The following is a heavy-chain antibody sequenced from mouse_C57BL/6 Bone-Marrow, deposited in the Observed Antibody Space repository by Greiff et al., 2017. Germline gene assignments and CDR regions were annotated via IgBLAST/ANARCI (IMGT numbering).Heavy chain of an antibody. CDR2: IDPENGDT. D-gene: IGHD1-1*01. CDR3: SPSCDAWFAD. V-gene: IGHV14-4*01. J-gene: IGHJ3*01. CDR1: GFNIKDDY. Sequence: EVQLQHSGAELVRPGASVKLSCTASGFNIKDDYMHWVKQRPEQGLEWIGWIDPENGDTEYASKFKGKATITAATSANTAYLQLSSLTSEDTAVYYGSPSCDAWFADWGQGTLVTVSA.